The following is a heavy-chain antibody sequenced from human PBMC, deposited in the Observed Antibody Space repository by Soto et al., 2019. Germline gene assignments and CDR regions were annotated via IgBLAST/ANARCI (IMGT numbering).Heavy chain of an antibody. J-gene: IGHJ4*02. CDR2: IYPGDSET. Sequence: GESLNLSCTGSGYNFPNHWIGWVRQMPGKGLEWMAIIYPGDSETRYSPSFQGQVTISVDTSISTAYLQWRSLRASDSAMYYCARAAYSYGYLSYTDYWGLGTLVTV. V-gene: IGHV5-51*01. CDR3: ARAAYSYGYLSYTDY. CDR1: GYNFPNHW. D-gene: IGHD5-18*01.